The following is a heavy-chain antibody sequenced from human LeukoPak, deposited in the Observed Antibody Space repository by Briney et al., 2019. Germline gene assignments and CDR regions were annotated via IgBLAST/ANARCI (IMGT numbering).Heavy chain of an antibody. J-gene: IGHJ4*02. V-gene: IGHV1-8*01. D-gene: IGHD3-9*01. Sequence: VSVSVSCKASGYTFTNDDISWVRQATGQGLEWIGKMNPNSGNTGYAQKFQGRVTMTRSTSVSTVHMELNSLTSEDTAVYFCARSASGTGYTAWGQGTLVTVSS. CDR1: GYTFTNDD. CDR2: MNPNSGNT. CDR3: ARSASGTGYTA.